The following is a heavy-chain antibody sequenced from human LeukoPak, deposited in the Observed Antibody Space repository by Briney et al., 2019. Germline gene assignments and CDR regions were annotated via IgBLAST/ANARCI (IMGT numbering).Heavy chain of an antibody. CDR2: INHSGST. V-gene: IGHV4-34*01. CDR3: ASGRGPWPIVGATKGLVYFDY. Sequence: SETLSLTCAVYGGSFSGYYWSWIRQPPGKGLEWIGEINHSGSTNYNPSLKSRVTISVDTSKNQFSLKLSSVTAADTAVYYCASGRGPWPIVGATKGLVYFDYWGQGTLVTVSS. CDR1: GGSFSGYY. D-gene: IGHD1-26*01. J-gene: IGHJ4*02.